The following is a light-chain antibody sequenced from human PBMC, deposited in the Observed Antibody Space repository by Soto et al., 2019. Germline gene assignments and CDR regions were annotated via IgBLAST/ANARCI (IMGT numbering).Light chain of an antibody. CDR1: NIDIGDFNY. CDR3: GSKAGDKKHLV. CDR2: EVT. J-gene: IGLJ3*02. Sequence: QSALTQPPSASGSPGQSVTISCTATNIDIGDFNYVSWYQHHPGKAPKLLISEVTQRPSGVPDRFSGSKSGHTASLTVSGLQAEDEAAYYCGSKAGDKKHLVFGGGTKLTVL. V-gene: IGLV2-8*01.